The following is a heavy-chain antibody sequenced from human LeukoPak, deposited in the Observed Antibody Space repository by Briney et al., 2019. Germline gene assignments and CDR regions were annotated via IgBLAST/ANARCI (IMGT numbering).Heavy chain of an antibody. CDR1: GFTFSDYY. V-gene: IGHV3-11*01. CDR3: ARGLSGLKDDILTGPYQPDY. CDR2: ISSSGSTI. Sequence: GGSLRLSCAASGFTFSDYYMSWIRQAPGKGLEWVSYISSSGSTIYYADSVKGQFTISRDNAKNSLYLQMNSLRAEDTAVYYCARGLSGLKDDILTGPYQPDYWGQGTLVTVSS. J-gene: IGHJ4*02. D-gene: IGHD3-9*01.